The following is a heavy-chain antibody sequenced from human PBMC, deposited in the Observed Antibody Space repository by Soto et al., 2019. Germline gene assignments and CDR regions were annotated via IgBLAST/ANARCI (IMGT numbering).Heavy chain of an antibody. D-gene: IGHD1-26*01. CDR3: ARGIELGGTFDI. CDR1: GGSISSGGYY. J-gene: IGHJ3*02. Sequence: PSETLSLTCNVSGGSISSGGYYWSWIRQHPGKGLEWIGYIYYSGSTYYNPSLKSRVTISVDTSKNQFSLKLSSVTAADTAVYYCARGIELGGTFDIWGQGTMVTVSS. V-gene: IGHV4-31*03. CDR2: IYYSGST.